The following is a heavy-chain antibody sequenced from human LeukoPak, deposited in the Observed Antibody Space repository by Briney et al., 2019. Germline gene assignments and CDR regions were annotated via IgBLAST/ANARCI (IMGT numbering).Heavy chain of an antibody. Sequence: GESLKISCKGSGYSFTSYWIGWVRQMPGKGLEWMGIIYPGDSDTRYSPSFQGQVTISADKSISTAYLQWSSLKASDTAMYYCARRRVWESYRSPSPPNWFDPWGQGTLVTVSS. D-gene: IGHD3-16*02. V-gene: IGHV5-51*01. CDR1: GYSFTSYW. CDR3: ARRRVWESYRSPSPPNWFDP. CDR2: IYPGDSDT. J-gene: IGHJ5*02.